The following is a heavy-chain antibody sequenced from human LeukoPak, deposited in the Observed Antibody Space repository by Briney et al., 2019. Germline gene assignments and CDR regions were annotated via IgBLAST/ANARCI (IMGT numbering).Heavy chain of an antibody. V-gene: IGHV3-30*18. D-gene: IGHD4-11*01. CDR3: AKVGLTVTTILDYFDY. CDR2: ISYDGSNK. J-gene: IGHJ4*02. CDR1: GFTFNNYA. Sequence: QSGGSLRLSCAASGFTFNNYAMHWVRQAPGKGLEWVAVISYDGSNKYYADSVKGRFTISRDNSKNTLYLQMNSLRAEDTAVYYCAKVGLTVTTILDYFDYWGQGILVTVSS.